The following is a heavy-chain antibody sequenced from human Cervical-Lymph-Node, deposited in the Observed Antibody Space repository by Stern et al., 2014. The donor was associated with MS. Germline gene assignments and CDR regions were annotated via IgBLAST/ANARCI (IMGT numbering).Heavy chain of an antibody. CDR2: IKRDGSET. CDR3: TRFLQSGWSDLFDS. Sequence: EVQLVESGGGFVQPGGSQRLSCVASGSTFSTSWMSWVRQAPGKGLEWVANIKRDGSETYYLDSVKGRFTISRDNAKSSLYLEMNRLRAEDTAVYYCTRFLQSGWSDLFDSWGRGTLVTVSS. J-gene: IGHJ5*01. D-gene: IGHD6-19*01. V-gene: IGHV3-7*01. CDR1: GSTFSTSW.